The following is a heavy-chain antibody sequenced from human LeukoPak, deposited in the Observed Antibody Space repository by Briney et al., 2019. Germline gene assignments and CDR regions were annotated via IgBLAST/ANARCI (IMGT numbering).Heavy chain of an antibody. J-gene: IGHJ4*02. V-gene: IGHV3-21*01. Sequence: GGSLRLSCAASGFTLNNAWMSWVRQAPGKGLEWVSFVSSGSNYIYYADSVKGRFTISRDNAKSSLYLQMNSLRAEDTAVYYCATVRAADDYWGQGTLVTVSS. CDR1: GFTLNNAW. CDR2: VSSGSNYI. D-gene: IGHD6-13*01. CDR3: ATVRAADDY.